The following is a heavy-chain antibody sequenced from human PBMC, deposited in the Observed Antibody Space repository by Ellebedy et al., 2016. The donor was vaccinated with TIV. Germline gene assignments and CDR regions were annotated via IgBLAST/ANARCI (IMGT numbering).Heavy chain of an antibody. J-gene: IGHJ4*02. Sequence: PGGSLRLSCAASGFTCSSHGVHWVRQAPGKGLEWVSVIYSGGSTYYADSVKGRFTISRDNSKNTLYLQMNSLRAEDTAVYFCARLGVIAAAGASDYWGQGTLVIVSS. CDR2: IYSGGST. CDR3: ARLGVIAAAGASDY. CDR1: GFTCSSHG. V-gene: IGHV3-66*04. D-gene: IGHD6-13*01.